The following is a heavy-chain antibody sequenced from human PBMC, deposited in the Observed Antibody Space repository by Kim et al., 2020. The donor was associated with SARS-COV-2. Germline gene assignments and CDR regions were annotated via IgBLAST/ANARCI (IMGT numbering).Heavy chain of an antibody. CDR3: ATESPDDYYYYGMDV. V-gene: IGHV3-7*04. J-gene: IGHJ6*02. CDR2: IKQDGSEK. Sequence: GGSLRLSCAASGFTFSSYWMSWVRQAPGKGLEWVANIKQDGSEKYYVDSVKGRFTISRDNAKNSLYLQMNSLRAEDTAVYYCATESPDDYYYYGMDVWGQGTTVTVSS. CDR1: GFTFSSYW.